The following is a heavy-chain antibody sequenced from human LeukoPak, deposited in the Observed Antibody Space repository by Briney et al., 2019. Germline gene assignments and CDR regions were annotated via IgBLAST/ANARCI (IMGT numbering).Heavy chain of an antibody. CDR1: GGSITSSNYY. J-gene: IGHJ5*02. CDR3: APSSNWYAASSWFDP. Sequence: PSETLSLTCTVSGGSITSSNYYWGWIRQPPGKGLEWIGSIYYSGNTYYNPSLKSRVTISGDTSENQFSLKLTSVTAADTAVYDCAPSSNWYAASSWFDPWGQGTLVTVSS. CDR2: IYYSGNT. D-gene: IGHD6-13*01. V-gene: IGHV4-39*01.